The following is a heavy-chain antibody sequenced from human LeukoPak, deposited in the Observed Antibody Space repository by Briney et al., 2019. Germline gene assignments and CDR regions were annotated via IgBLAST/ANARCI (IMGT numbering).Heavy chain of an antibody. CDR1: GFSFSGHW. Sequence: PGGSLRLSCTASGFSFSGHWMHWARQLPGKGLVWVSRISPTGSTTSYADSVKGRFTVSRDGAKNTLYLQVNNLRAEDTAVYYCARGPNSNWSGLDFWGQGTLLTVSS. V-gene: IGHV3-74*01. CDR2: ISPTGSTT. CDR3: ARGPNSNWSGLDF. J-gene: IGHJ4*02. D-gene: IGHD6-6*01.